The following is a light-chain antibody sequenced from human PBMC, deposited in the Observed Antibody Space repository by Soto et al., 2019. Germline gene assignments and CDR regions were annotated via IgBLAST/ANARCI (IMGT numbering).Light chain of an antibody. J-gene: IGLJ1*01. CDR2: EVT. V-gene: IGLV2-14*01. Sequence: QSVLTQPASVSGSPGQSITISCTGTSSDVGGYNFVSWYQQKPGKAPKLLIYEVTHRPSGISDRFSGSKSGNTASLTISGLQDEDEASYYCCSYARNRLYVFESGTKVTVL. CDR3: CSYARNRLYV. CDR1: SSDVGGYNF.